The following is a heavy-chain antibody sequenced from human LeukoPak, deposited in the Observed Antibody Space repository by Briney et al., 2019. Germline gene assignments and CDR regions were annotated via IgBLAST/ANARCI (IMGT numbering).Heavy chain of an antibody. CDR3: AREESITELRPPFV. CDR1: GFTFSDYY. V-gene: IGHV3-11*06. J-gene: IGHJ4*02. D-gene: IGHD3-10*01. Sequence: GGSLILSCAASGFTFSDYYMSWIRQAPGKGLEWVSDISSSSSYTNYADSVKGRFTISRDNAKNSLYLQMNSLRAEDTAVYYCAREESITELRPPFVWGQGTLVTVSS. CDR2: ISSSSSYT.